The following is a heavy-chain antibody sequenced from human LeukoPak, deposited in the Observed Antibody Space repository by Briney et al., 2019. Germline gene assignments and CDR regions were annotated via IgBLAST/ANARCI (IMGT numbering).Heavy chain of an antibody. Sequence: GGSLRLSCAASGFTFSSYSMNWVRQAPGKGLEWVSYISSSSSTIYYADSVKGRFTISRDNAKNSLYLQMNSLRAEDTAVYYCARVTGRLVRGVIVFDYWGQGTLVTVSS. CDR1: GFTFSSYS. V-gene: IGHV3-48*04. D-gene: IGHD3-10*01. J-gene: IGHJ4*02. CDR3: ARVTGRLVRGVIVFDY. CDR2: ISSSSSTI.